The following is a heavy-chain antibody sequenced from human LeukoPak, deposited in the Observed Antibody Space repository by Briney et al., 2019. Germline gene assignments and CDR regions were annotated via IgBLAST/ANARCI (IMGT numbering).Heavy chain of an antibody. CDR1: GYSFTSYW. CDR2: INPNSGNT. J-gene: IGHJ6*03. Sequence: GESLKISCKGSGYSFTSYWIGWVRQAPGQGLEWMGWINPNSGNTHYAQKFQDRVTMTRDTSISTAYMELNSLRSDDTAVYYCARGSGIVVVPAATHYYYVDVWGKGTTVTVSS. D-gene: IGHD2-2*01. CDR3: ARGSGIVVVPAATHYYYVDV. V-gene: IGHV1-2*02.